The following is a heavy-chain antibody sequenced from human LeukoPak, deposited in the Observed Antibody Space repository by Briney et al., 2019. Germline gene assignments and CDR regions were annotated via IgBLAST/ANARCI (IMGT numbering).Heavy chain of an antibody. CDR3: ARFKVGATVTTKPFDY. V-gene: IGHV1-2*02. CDR2: INPNSGGT. J-gene: IGHJ4*02. D-gene: IGHD4-11*01. CDR1: GYTFTGYY. Sequence: ASVKVSCKASGYTFTGYYMHWVRQAPGQGLEWMGWINPNSGGTNYAQKFQGRVNMTRDTSISTAYMELSRLRSDDTAVYYCARFKVGATVTTKPFDYWGQGTLVTVSS.